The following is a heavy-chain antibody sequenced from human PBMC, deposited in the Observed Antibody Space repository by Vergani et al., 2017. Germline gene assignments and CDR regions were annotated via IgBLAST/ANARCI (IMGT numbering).Heavy chain of an antibody. V-gene: IGHV4-4*02. CDR2: IDHRGST. J-gene: IGHJ3*02. CDR3: ASGSSGWYKGGAFDI. D-gene: IGHD6-19*01. Sequence: QVQLQESGPGLVKPSGTLSLTCAVSGGSISSSNWWSWVRQPPGKGLEWIGEIDHRGSTNYNPSLKSRVTISVDKSKNQFSLKLSSVTAADTAVYYCASGSSGWYKGGAFDIWGQGTMVTVSS. CDR1: GGSISSSNW.